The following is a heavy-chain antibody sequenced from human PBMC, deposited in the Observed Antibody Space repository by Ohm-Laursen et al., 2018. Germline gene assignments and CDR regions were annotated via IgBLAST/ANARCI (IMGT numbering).Heavy chain of an antibody. D-gene: IGHD3-3*01. CDR1: GYTFTGYY. J-gene: IGHJ4*02. CDR2: INPNSGGT. V-gene: IGHV1-2*02. Sequence: GSSVKVSCKASGYTFTGYYMHWVRQAPGQGLEWMGWINPNSGGTNYAQKFQGRVTMTRDTSISTAYMELSRLRSDDTAVYYCARDYDFWSGYYFETFDYWGQGTLVTVSS. CDR3: ARDYDFWSGYYFETFDY.